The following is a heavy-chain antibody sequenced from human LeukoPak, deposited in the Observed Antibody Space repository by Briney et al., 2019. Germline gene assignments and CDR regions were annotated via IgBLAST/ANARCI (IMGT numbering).Heavy chain of an antibody. CDR1: GFTFSSYG. CDR3: ARGGVYSTSAVDY. J-gene: IGHJ4*02. CDR2: IRYDGSNK. D-gene: IGHD6-6*01. V-gene: IGHV3-30*02. Sequence: PGGSLRLSCASSGFTFSSYGMHWVRQAPGKGLEWVTFIRYDGSNKYYADSVKGRFTISRDNSKNTLYLQMNSLRADDTAVYYCARGGVYSTSAVDYWGQGTLVTVSS.